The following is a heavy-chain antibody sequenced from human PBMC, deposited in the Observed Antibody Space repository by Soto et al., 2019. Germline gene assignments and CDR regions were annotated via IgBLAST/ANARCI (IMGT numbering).Heavy chain of an antibody. D-gene: IGHD3-3*01. V-gene: IGHV4-31*03. CDR2: IYYSGST. Sequence: QVQLQESGPGLVKPSQTLSLTCTVSGGSINSGGYYWSWIRQLPGKGLEWIGYIYYSGSTYYNPSLKSRVTISVDTSKNPFPLKLGSVAAAATAVFYRAREERGDYNFSYYAMDVWGPRTTVTVSS. CDR3: AREERGDYNFSYYAMDV. CDR1: GGSINSGGYY. J-gene: IGHJ6*02.